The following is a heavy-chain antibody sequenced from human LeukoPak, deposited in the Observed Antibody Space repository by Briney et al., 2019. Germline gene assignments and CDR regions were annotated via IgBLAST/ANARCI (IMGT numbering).Heavy chain of an antibody. Sequence: GGSLRLPCAASGFSLSNYWMSWVRQVPGKGLEWVANIKQDGGEKYYVDSVKGRFTITRDNVKNSLYLQLNSLRAEDTAVYYCARVDSGTSGSFDYWGQGTLVTVSS. CDR1: GFSLSNYW. CDR2: IKQDGGEK. V-gene: IGHV3-7*04. CDR3: ARVDSGTSGSFDY. J-gene: IGHJ4*02. D-gene: IGHD3-10*01.